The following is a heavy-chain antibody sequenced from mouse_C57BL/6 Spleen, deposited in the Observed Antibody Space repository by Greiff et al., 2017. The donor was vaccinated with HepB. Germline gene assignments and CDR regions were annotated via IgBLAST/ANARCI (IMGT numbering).Heavy chain of an antibody. V-gene: IGHV1-15*01. D-gene: IGHD3-2*02. CDR2: IDPETGGT. Sequence: QVQLQQSGAELVRPGASVTLSCKASGYTFTDYEMHWVKQTPVHGLEWIGAIDPETGGTAYNQKFKGKAILTADKSSSTAYMELRSLTSEDSAVYYCTRWGQLRLPNAMDYWGQGTSVTVSS. CDR1: GYTFTDYE. CDR3: TRWGQLRLPNAMDY. J-gene: IGHJ4*01.